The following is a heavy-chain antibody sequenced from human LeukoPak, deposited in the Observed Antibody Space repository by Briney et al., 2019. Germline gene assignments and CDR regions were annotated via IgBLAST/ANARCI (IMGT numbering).Heavy chain of an antibody. CDR2: IIPIFGTA. V-gene: IGHV1-69*13. CDR3: ARSIAAAGTRGFDY. J-gene: IGHJ4*02. CDR1: GGTFSSYA. Sequence: ASVKVSCKASGGTFSSYAISWVRQALGQGLEWMGGIIPIFGTANYAQKFQGRVTITADESTSTAYMELSSLRSEDTAVYYCARSIAAAGTRGFDYWGQGTLVTVSS. D-gene: IGHD6-13*01.